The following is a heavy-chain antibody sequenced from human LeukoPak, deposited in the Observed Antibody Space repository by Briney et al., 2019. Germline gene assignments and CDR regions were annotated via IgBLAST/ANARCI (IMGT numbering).Heavy chain of an antibody. Sequence: AAVKVSCKASGYTFTSYDINWVRQATGQGLEWMGWMNPNSGNTGYAQKFQGRVTMTRNTSISTAYMELSSLRSEDTAVYYCARDPRMVETTYYYYGMDVWGQGTTVTVSS. CDR3: ARDPRMVETTYYYYGMDV. CDR1: GYTFTSYD. CDR2: MNPNSGNT. J-gene: IGHJ6*02. V-gene: IGHV1-8*01. D-gene: IGHD4-23*01.